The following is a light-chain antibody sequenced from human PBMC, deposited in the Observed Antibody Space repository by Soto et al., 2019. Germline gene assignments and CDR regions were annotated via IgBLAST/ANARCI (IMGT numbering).Light chain of an antibody. Sequence: QLVLTQPASVSGSPGQSITISCTGTSSDVGSYNYVSWYQQHPGKAPKLMIYDVSNRPSGVSDRFSGSKSGNTASLTISGLQAEDEADYYCTSYITAGTYVFGTGTKVTVL. CDR1: SSDVGSYNY. V-gene: IGLV2-14*03. CDR3: TSYITAGTYV. CDR2: DVS. J-gene: IGLJ1*01.